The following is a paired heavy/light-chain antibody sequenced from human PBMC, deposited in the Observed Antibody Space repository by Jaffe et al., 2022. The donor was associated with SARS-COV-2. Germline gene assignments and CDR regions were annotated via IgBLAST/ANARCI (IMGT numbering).Light chain of an antibody. V-gene: IGKV1-27*01. CDR1: QGISNY. CDR3: QNYNSAPLIT. Sequence: DIQMTQSPSSLSASVGDRVTITCRASQGISNYLAWYQQKPGKVPKLLIYAASTLQSGVPSRFSGSGSGTDFTLTISSLQPEDVATYYCQNYNSAPLITFGPGTKVDFK. J-gene: IGKJ3*01. CDR2: AAS.
Heavy chain of an antibody. CDR2: ISYDGSNK. CDR3: ARSRGWLQVDAFDI. V-gene: IGHV3-30*04. D-gene: IGHD3-10*01. J-gene: IGHJ3*02. Sequence: QVHLVESGGGVVQPGRSLRLSCVASGFTFSSYAMDWVRQAPGKGLEWVAVISYDGSNKYNADSVKGRFTVSRDNSKNTLYLQMNSLRAEDTAVYYCARSRGWLQVDAFDIWGLGTMVTVSS. CDR1: GFTFSSYA.